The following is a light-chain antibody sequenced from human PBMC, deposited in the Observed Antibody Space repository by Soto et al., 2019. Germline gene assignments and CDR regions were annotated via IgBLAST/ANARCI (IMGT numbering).Light chain of an antibody. CDR3: QQYNSYSSM. V-gene: IGKV1-5*01. CDR1: QSLGNW. CDR2: DAS. J-gene: IGKJ1*01. Sequence: DIQMTQSPSTLPASVGDRVTITCRASQSLGNWLAWYQQKPGKAPKLLIYDASTVESGVPSRFSGSGSGTEFTLTINSLQPDDFATYYCQQYNSYSSMFGQGTKVDI.